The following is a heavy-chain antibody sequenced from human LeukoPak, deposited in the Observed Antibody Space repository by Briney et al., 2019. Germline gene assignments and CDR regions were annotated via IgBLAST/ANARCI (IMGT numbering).Heavy chain of an antibody. CDR1: GYTFTSND. V-gene: IGHV1-8*01. CDR3: VRVPQRVPHNWFDP. J-gene: IGHJ5*02. D-gene: IGHD1-1*01. Sequence: APVKVSCKASGYTFTSNDINWVRQATGQGLEWMGWMNPHSGSVGYAQKFQGRVIMTWDTSISTAYMELSSLTSDDTAVYYCVRVPQRVPHNWFDPWGQGTLVTVSS. CDR2: MNPHSGSV.